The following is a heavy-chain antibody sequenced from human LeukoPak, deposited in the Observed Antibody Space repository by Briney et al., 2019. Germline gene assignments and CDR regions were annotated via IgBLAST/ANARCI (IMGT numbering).Heavy chain of an antibody. Sequence: GGSLRLSCAASGFTFSTSWMSRVRQVPGTGLEWVANIKKDGSETYYVDSVKGRFTISRDNAKNSLYLQMNSLRAEDTAMYYCARGRYSGTTYYFDYWGQGTLVTVSS. D-gene: IGHD5-12*01. CDR3: ARGRYSGTTYYFDY. CDR1: GFTFSTSW. CDR2: IKKDGSET. J-gene: IGHJ4*02. V-gene: IGHV3-7*03.